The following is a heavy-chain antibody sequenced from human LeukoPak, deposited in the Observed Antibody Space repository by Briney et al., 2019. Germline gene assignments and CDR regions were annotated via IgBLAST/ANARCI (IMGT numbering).Heavy chain of an antibody. CDR3: AEYIRRSGTYNFDF. Sequence: SETLSLTCTVSGGSISSGGYYWSWIRQPPGKGLEWIGYVYYSGSTNYNPSLKSRVTMSVDASKNQFSLKLGSVTAADTAVYYCAEYIRRSGTYNFDFWGQGTLVTVSS. D-gene: IGHD5-24*01. CDR2: VYYSGST. V-gene: IGHV4-61*08. CDR1: GGSISSGGYY. J-gene: IGHJ4*02.